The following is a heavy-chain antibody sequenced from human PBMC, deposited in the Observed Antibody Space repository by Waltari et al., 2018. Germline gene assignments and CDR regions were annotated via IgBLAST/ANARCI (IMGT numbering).Heavy chain of an antibody. J-gene: IGHJ4*02. CDR3: ASPREDSYGYRGDY. Sequence: LQLLVSGGGFLQPGGSLRLSCASSGFTFSSYAMSWVRQAPGKGLVWVSAISVSGGSTYYADSVKGLFNMSRDNSKNPLYLQMNSLRAEDTAVYDCASPREDSYGYRGDYWGQGTLVTVSS. D-gene: IGHD5-18*01. CDR2: ISVSGGST. CDR1: GFTFSSYA. V-gene: IGHV3-23*01.